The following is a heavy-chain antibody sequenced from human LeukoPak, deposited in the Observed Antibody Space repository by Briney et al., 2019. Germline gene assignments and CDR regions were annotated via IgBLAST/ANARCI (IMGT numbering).Heavy chain of an antibody. CDR3: ARDRKYYYDSSGCNFDY. CDR1: GYTFTGYY. J-gene: IGHJ4*02. Sequence: ASMKVSCKASGYTFTGYYLHWVRQAPGQGLEWMGWISAYNGNTNYAQKLQGRVTMTTDTSTSTAYMELRSLRSDDTAVYYCARDRKYYYDSSGCNFDYWGQGTLVTVSS. D-gene: IGHD3-22*01. CDR2: ISAYNGNT. V-gene: IGHV1-18*04.